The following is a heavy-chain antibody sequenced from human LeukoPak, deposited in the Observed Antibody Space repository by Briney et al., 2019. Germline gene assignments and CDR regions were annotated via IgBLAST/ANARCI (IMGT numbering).Heavy chain of an antibody. J-gene: IGHJ4*02. Sequence: TSETLSLACTVSGGSISSDSYYWSWIRQPAGKGLEWIGRNYTSGSSNYNPSHKSRVTISVDTCKNQFSLKLSSVTAADTAVYYCASLDRGVIVYWGQGTLVTVSS. CDR2: NYTSGSS. V-gene: IGHV4-61*02. D-gene: IGHD3-16*02. CDR1: GGSISSDSYY. CDR3: ASLDRGVIVY.